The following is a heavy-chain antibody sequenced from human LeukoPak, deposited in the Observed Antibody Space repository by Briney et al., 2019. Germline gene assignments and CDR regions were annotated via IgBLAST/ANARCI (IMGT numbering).Heavy chain of an antibody. V-gene: IGHV1-18*01. CDR2: ISAYNGNT. Sequence: ASVKVFCKASGYTFTSYGISWVRQAPGQGLEWVGWISAYNGNTNYAQKLQGRVTMTTDTSTSTAYMELRSLRSDDTAVYYCARDRTYSGSYYSGYWGQGPLVTVSS. D-gene: IGHD1-26*01. CDR1: GYTFTSYG. CDR3: ARDRTYSGSYYSGY. J-gene: IGHJ4*02.